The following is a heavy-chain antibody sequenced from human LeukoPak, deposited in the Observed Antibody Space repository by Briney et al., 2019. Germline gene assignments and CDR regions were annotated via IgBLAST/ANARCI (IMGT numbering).Heavy chain of an antibody. V-gene: IGHV4-39*01. CDR3: ARVTLINWFDP. CDR1: GGSISSYY. CDR2: IYYSGST. J-gene: IGHJ5*02. D-gene: IGHD4-23*01. Sequence: SETLSPTCTVSGGSISSYYWGWIRQPPGKGLEWIGGIYYSGSTHYNPSLKSRVTISVDTPKNQFSLKLSSVTAADTAVYYCARVTLINWFDPWGQGTLVTVSS.